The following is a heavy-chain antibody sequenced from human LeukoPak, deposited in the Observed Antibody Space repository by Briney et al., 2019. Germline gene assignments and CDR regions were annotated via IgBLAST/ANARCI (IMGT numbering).Heavy chain of an antibody. CDR3: AKEQGSGSYFDY. CDR2: IQYDGSNK. CDR1: EFTFSNYG. Sequence: GGSLRLSCAASEFTFSNYGMHWVRQAPGKGLEWVAFIQYDGSNKFYGNSVKGRFTISRDTSKNTLYLQMNSLRAEDTAVYYCAKEQGSGSYFDYWGQGTLATVSS. D-gene: IGHD3-10*01. V-gene: IGHV3-30*02. J-gene: IGHJ4*02.